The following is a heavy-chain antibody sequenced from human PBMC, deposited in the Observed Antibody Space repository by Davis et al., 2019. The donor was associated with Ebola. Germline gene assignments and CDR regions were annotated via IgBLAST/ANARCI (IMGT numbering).Heavy chain of an antibody. D-gene: IGHD3-22*01. CDR3: ARDRHDSSGYGF. J-gene: IGHJ4*02. CDR2: IYTSGTT. Sequence: LRLSCNVSGASITSGYFSWSWVRQPAGKGLEWIGHIYTSGTTNYNPSLKSRVTISVDTSKNQFSLKLTSVTAADTAVYYCARDRHDSSGYGFWGQGTLVTVSS. V-gene: IGHV4-61*09. CDR1: GASITSGYFS.